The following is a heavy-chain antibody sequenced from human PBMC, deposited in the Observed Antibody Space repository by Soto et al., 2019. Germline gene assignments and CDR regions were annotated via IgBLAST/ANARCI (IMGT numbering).Heavy chain of an antibody. D-gene: IGHD6-13*01. J-gene: IGHJ4*02. CDR1: GYTFTSYG. Sequence: QVQLVQSGAEVKKPGASVKVSCKASGYTFTSYGISWVRQAPGQGLDGMGWISAYNGNTNYAQKLQGRVTMTTDTSTSTAYMELRSLRSDDTAVYYCARDPPTIASAGREDYWGQGTLVTVSS. CDR3: ARDPPTIASAGREDY. CDR2: ISAYNGNT. V-gene: IGHV1-18*01.